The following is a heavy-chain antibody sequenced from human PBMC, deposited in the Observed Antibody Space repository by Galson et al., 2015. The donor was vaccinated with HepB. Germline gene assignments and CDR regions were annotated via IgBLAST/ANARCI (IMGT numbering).Heavy chain of an antibody. CDR1: GGTFSSYT. D-gene: IGHD5-24*01. CDR3: AKDERDYGYSPLPY. CDR2: IIPIVGVA. Sequence: SVKVSCKAYGGTFSSYTISWVRQAPGQGLEWMGRIIPIVGVANYAQKLQGRVAITADRSTSTAYMEMSSLRSEDTAVYYCAKDERDYGYSPLPYWGQGTPFIVSS. J-gene: IGHJ4*02. V-gene: IGHV1-69*04.